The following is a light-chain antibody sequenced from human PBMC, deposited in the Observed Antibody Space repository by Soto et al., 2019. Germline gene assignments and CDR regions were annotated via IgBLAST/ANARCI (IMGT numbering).Light chain of an antibody. J-gene: IGKJ3*01. CDR2: GAS. V-gene: IGKV3-20*01. Sequence: PGERATLSCRASQSFSSSYLAWYQQKPGQAPRLLIYGASSRATGIPDRFSGSGSGTDFTLTISSLEPEDFAVYYCQHYCSALFTFGPGTKVDVK. CDR3: QHYCSALFT. CDR1: QSFSSSY.